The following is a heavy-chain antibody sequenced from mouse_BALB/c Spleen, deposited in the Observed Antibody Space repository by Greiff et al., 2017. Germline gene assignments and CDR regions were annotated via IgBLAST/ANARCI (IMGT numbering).Heavy chain of an antibody. CDR1: GFNIKDTY. J-gene: IGHJ3*01. D-gene: IGHD1-1*01. Sequence: EVKLLESGAELVKPGASVKLSCTASGFNIKDTYMHWVKQRPEQGLEWIGRIDPANGNTKYDPKFQGKATITADTSSNTAYLQLSSLTSEDTAVYYCATRDYDPWFAYWGQGTLVTVSA. V-gene: IGHV14-3*02. CDR2: IDPANGNT. CDR3: ATRDYDPWFAY.